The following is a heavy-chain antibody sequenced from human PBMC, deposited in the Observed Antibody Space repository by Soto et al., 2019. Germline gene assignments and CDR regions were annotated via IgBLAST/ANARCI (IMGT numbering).Heavy chain of an antibody. D-gene: IGHD1-26*01. V-gene: IGHV3-23*01. Sequence: EVQLLESGGGLVQPGGSLRLSCAASGFTFSSYAMSWVRQAPGKGLEWVSSISGSGRSSYYADSVKGRFTISRDNPKNTLYLQMNNLRAEDTALYYCAKGGREWDLTIDYWGQGTLVTVSS. CDR1: GFTFSSYA. CDR3: AKGGREWDLTIDY. CDR2: ISGSGRSS. J-gene: IGHJ4*02.